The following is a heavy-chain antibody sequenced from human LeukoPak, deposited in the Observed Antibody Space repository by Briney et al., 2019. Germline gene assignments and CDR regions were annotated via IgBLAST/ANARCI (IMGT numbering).Heavy chain of an antibody. D-gene: IGHD6-13*01. Sequence: GEPLRLSCAASGFTFNRAWMAWVRQAPWKGLEWVGRVRSETDGGTSDYAAPVKGRFTISRDDSKNTSFLQMNNLNTEDTAVYYCTTGPAAAGEDFWGQGTLVTVSS. V-gene: IGHV3-15*01. CDR3: TTGPAAAGEDF. CDR2: VRSETDGGTS. J-gene: IGHJ4*02. CDR1: GFTFNRAW.